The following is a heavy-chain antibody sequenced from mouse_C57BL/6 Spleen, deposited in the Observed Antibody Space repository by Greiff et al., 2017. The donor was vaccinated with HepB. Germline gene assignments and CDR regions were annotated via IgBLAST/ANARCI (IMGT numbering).Heavy chain of an antibody. CDR1: GYTFTSYT. CDR3: ARTLPRSY. J-gene: IGHJ2*01. V-gene: IGHV1-4*01. D-gene: IGHD2-10*01. Sequence: VQLQESGAELARPGASVKMSCKASGYTFTSYTMHWVKQRPGQGLEWIGYINPSSGYTKYNQKFKDKATLTADKSSSTAYMQLSSLTSEDSAVYYCARTLPRSYWGQGTTLTVSS. CDR2: INPSSGYT.